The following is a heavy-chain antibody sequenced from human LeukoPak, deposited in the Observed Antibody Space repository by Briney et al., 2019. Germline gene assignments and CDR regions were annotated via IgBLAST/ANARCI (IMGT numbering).Heavy chain of an antibody. CDR2: ISGGGGNT. CDR3: ARGKRGYSYGFDY. V-gene: IGHV3-23*01. Sequence: GGSLRLSCAASGFTFSNYAMSWVRQVPGKGLEWVSAISGGGGNTYYADSVKGRLTISRDNAKNTLYLQMNSLRAEDTAVYYCARGKRGYSYGFDYWGQGTLVTVSS. D-gene: IGHD5-18*01. J-gene: IGHJ4*02. CDR1: GFTFSNYA.